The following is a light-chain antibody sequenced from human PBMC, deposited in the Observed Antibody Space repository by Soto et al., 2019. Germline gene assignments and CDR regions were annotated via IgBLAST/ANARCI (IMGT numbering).Light chain of an antibody. V-gene: IGLV2-14*01. CDR1: SSDVGGYNY. CDR2: DVS. Sequence: SALTQPASVSGSPGQSMTISCTGTSSDVGGYNYVSWYQQHPGKAPKFMIYDVSNRPSGVSNRFSGSKSGNTASLTISGLQAEDEADYYCSSYTTSNTRQIVFGTGTKLTVL. CDR3: SSYTTSNTRQIV. J-gene: IGLJ1*01.